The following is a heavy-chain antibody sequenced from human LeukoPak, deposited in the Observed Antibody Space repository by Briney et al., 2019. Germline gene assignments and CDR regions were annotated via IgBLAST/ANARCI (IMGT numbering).Heavy chain of an antibody. J-gene: IGHJ4*02. D-gene: IGHD3-3*01. Sequence: GGSLRLSCAASGFTFSSYAMSWVRRAPGKGLEWVSAISGSGGSTYYADSVKGRFTISRDNSKNTLYLQMNSLRAEDTAVYYCAKDSKDFWSGYYFGGGTDYWGQGTLVTVSS. CDR3: AKDSKDFWSGYYFGGGTDY. CDR2: ISGSGGST. CDR1: GFTFSSYA. V-gene: IGHV3-23*01.